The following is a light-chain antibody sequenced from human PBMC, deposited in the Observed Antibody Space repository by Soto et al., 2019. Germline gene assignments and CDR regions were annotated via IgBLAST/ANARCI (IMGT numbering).Light chain of an antibody. V-gene: IGKV3-15*01. J-gene: IGKJ5*01. CDR3: QQYNNWPPIT. CDR1: QSVSSN. CDR2: GAS. Sequence: EIVLTQSPPPLSVAPGERATLSFRASQSVSSNLAWYQQKPGQAPRLLIYGASTRATGIPARFSGSGSGTEFTLTISSLQSEDFAVYYCQQYNNWPPITFGQGTRLEIK.